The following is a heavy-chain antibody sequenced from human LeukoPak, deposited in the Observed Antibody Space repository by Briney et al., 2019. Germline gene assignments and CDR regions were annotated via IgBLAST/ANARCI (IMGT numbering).Heavy chain of an antibody. CDR1: GFTFSSYG. D-gene: IGHD4-17*01. CDR3: ARTPTTAGMDV. CDR2: IWYDGSNK. Sequence: GGSLRLSCAASGFTFSSYGMHWVRRAPGKGLEWVAVIWYDGSNKYYADSVKGRFTISRDNSKNTLYLQMNSLRAEDTAVYYCARTPTTAGMDVWGQGTTVTVSS. J-gene: IGHJ6*02. V-gene: IGHV3-33*01.